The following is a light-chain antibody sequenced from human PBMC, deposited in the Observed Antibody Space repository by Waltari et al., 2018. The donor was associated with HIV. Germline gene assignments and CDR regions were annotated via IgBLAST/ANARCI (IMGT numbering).Light chain of an antibody. Sequence: IQMTQSPSSLSASVGDRVTISCRASQSIAKHLNWYQQKPGKAPNLLIYAAVNLQIGVSSRFSGSGSGTDFALIINSLQSEDFATYYCQQSFSTPLTFGPGTKVDLK. CDR2: AAV. V-gene: IGKV1-39*01. CDR1: QSIAKH. CDR3: QQSFSTPLT. J-gene: IGKJ3*01.